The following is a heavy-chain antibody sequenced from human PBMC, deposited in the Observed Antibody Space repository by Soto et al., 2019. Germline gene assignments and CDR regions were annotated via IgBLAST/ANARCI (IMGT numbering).Heavy chain of an antibody. V-gene: IGHV5-51*01. CDR2: IYPVDSNT. CDR3: ARTRSFTLGFYYDGMGV. CDR1: RYSFASYW. J-gene: IGHJ6*02. D-gene: IGHD6-6*01. Sequence: GQSLKIAYQGSRYSFASYWIGRVRQKPGKDLEWRVIIYPVDSNTRYSPPFQGQVTISADKSLRTAYLQWTSVKASDTALYYCARTRSFTLGFYYDGMGVWGQGTTVTVSS.